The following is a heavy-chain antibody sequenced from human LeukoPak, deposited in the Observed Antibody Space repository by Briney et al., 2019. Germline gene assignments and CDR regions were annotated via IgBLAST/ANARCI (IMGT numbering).Heavy chain of an antibody. CDR2: ISAYNGNT. D-gene: IGHD6-19*01. V-gene: IGHV1-18*01. J-gene: IGHJ4*02. CDR1: GYTFTSYG. Sequence: ASVKVSCKASGYTFTSYGISWVRQAPGQGLEWMGWISAYNGNTNYAQELQGRVTMTTDTSTSTAYMELRSLRSDDTAVYYCARDLGAPSSGWFIDYWGQGTLVTVSS. CDR3: ARDLGAPSSGWFIDY.